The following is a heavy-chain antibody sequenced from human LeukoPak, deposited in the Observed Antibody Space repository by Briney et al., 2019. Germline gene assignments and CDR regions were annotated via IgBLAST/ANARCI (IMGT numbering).Heavy chain of an antibody. CDR1: GGSISSSSYH. CDR3: ARSPIVVVVAATNWFDP. Sequence: PSETLSLTCTVSGGSISSSSYHWGWIRQPPGKGLEWIGSIYYSGSTYYNPSLKSRVTISVDTSKNQFSLKLSSVTAADTAVYYCARSPIVVVVAATNWFDPWGQGTLVTVSS. V-gene: IGHV4-39*01. D-gene: IGHD2-15*01. J-gene: IGHJ5*02. CDR2: IYYSGST.